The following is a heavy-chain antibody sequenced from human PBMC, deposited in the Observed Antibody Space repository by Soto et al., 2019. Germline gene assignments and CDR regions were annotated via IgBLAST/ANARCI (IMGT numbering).Heavy chain of an antibody. D-gene: IGHD4-17*01. Sequence: SETLTLTCTASGFSISSYYLSWIRQPPGKALEWIAYIYHSGSTNYNDSLKSRVTISVDTSKNQFSLKLSSVTAADTAVYYCARGTVTTVNYFDYWGQGTLVTVSS. CDR1: GFSISSYY. J-gene: IGHJ4*02. CDR2: IYHSGST. CDR3: ARGTVTTVNYFDY. V-gene: IGHV4-59*01.